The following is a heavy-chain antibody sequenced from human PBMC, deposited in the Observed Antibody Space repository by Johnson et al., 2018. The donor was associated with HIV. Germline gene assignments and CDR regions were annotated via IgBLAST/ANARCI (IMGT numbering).Heavy chain of an antibody. Sequence: VQLVESGGGLVQPGRSLRLSCAASGLTVSSNYMSWVRQAPGKGLEWVSVIYSGGSTYDADSVKGRFTISRDNSKNTLYLQMNSLRAEDTAVYYCARGRWLHLGAFDIWGQGTMVTVSS. CDR1: GLTVSSNY. CDR2: IYSGGST. J-gene: IGHJ3*02. D-gene: IGHD5-24*01. CDR3: ARGRWLHLGAFDI. V-gene: IGHV3-66*01.